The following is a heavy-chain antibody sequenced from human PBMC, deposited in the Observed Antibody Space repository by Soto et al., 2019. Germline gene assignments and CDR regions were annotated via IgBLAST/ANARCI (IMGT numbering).Heavy chain of an antibody. J-gene: IGHJ4*02. V-gene: IGHV4-38-2*02. CDR1: GYSISSGYY. Sequence: SETLSLTCAVSGYSISSGYYWGWIRQPPGKGLEWIGSIYHSGSTYYNPSLKSRVTVSVDTSKNQFSLKLSSVTAADTAVYYCARESYYDFWSGYHYYFDYWGQGTLVTVSS. D-gene: IGHD3-3*01. CDR3: ARESYYDFWSGYHYYFDY. CDR2: IYHSGST.